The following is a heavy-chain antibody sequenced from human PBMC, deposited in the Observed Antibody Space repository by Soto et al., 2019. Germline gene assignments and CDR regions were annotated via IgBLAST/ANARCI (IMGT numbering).Heavy chain of an antibody. J-gene: IGHJ4*02. V-gene: IGHV3-23*01. D-gene: IGHD1-26*01. Sequence: PVGSLRLSGEASGFSFSRYAMGWVRQAPGAGPEWVSVINYAGGNIHYADSVMGRFTISRDNFKKVVYLHLSGLRVEDTAIYYCAKDWVGGSNNYQLDYWGQGTAVTVSS. CDR3: AKDWVGGSNNYQLDY. CDR2: INYAGGNI. CDR1: GFSFSRYA.